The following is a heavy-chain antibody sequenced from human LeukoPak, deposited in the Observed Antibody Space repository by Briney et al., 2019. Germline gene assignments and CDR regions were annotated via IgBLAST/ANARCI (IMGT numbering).Heavy chain of an antibody. CDR1: GFTFSSYG. D-gene: IGHD3-10*01. CDR2: IRYDGSNK. J-gene: IGHJ3*02. Sequence: PGGSLRLSCAASGFTFSSYGMHWVRQAPGKGLEWVAFIRYDGSNKYYADSVKGRFTISRDNSKNTLYLQMNSLRAEDTAVYYCATETYYYGSGSYYPDAFDIWGQGTMVTVSS. V-gene: IGHV3-30*02. CDR3: ATETYYYGSGSYYPDAFDI.